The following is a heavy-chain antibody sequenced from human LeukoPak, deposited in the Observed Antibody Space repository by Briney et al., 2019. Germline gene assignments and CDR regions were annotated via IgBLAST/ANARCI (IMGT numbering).Heavy chain of an antibody. D-gene: IGHD2-2*01. CDR1: GGSISSYY. CDR2: IYYSGST. J-gene: IGHJ5*02. V-gene: IGHV4-59*08. Sequence: PSETLSLTCTVSGGSISSYYWSWIGQPPGKGLEWIGYIYYSGSTNYNPSLKSRVTISVDTSKNQFSLKLSSVTAADTAVYYCARHWRVPAATNWFDPWGQGTLVTVSS. CDR3: ARHWRVPAATNWFDP.